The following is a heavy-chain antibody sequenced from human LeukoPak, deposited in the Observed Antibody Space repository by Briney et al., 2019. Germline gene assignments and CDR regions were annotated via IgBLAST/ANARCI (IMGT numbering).Heavy chain of an antibody. V-gene: IGHV3-30*02. CDR1: GFTFSSYG. J-gene: IGHJ4*02. D-gene: IGHD3-22*01. Sequence: GGSLRLSCAASGFTFSSYGMHWVRQAPGKGLEWVAFIRYDGSNKYYADSVKGRFTISRDNSKNTLYLQMNSLGAEDTAVYYCAKDQGGYYYDSSGYYYWGQGTLVTVSS. CDR2: IRYDGSNK. CDR3: AKDQGGYYYDSSGYYY.